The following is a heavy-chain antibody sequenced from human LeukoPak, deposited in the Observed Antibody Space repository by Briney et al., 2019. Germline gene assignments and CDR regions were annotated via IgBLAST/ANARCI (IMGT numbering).Heavy chain of an antibody. CDR3: ARARLTMVRGNYYYYMDV. CDR1: GYTFTSYD. V-gene: IGHV1-8*01. Sequence: ASVKVSCKASGYTFTSYDINWVRQATGQGLEWMGWMNPNSGNTGYAQKFQGRVTMTRNTSISTAYMELSSLRSEDTDVYYCARARLTMVRGNYYYYMDVWGKGTTVTVSS. CDR2: MNPNSGNT. D-gene: IGHD3-10*01. J-gene: IGHJ6*03.